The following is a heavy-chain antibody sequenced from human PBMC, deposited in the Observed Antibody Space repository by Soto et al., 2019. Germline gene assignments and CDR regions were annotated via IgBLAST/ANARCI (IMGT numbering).Heavy chain of an antibody. Sequence: PSETLSLTCTVSGGSISSGDSYWSWIRQPPGKGLEWIGYIDYSGSTNYNPSLKSRVTMSVDTSKDQFSLKLSSVTAADTAVYYCARVSTDTAMVKGYYYYGMDVWGQGTTVTVSS. CDR3: ARVSTDTAMVKGYYYYGMDV. J-gene: IGHJ6*02. CDR1: GGSISSGDSY. CDR2: IDYSGST. D-gene: IGHD5-18*01. V-gene: IGHV4-61*08.